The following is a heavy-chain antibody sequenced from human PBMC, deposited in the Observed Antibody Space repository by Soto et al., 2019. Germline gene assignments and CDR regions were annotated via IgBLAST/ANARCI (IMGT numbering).Heavy chain of an antibody. J-gene: IGHJ5*02. CDR1: GGSISSGGYY. Sequence: SETLSLTCTVSGGSISSGGYYWGWIRQPPGKGLEWIGTIYYSGSTYYNPSLKSRVTISVDTSKNQFSLKLSSVTAADTAVYYCARVLVVRLNNWFDPWGQGTLVTVSS. V-gene: IGHV4-31*03. CDR3: ARVLVVRLNNWFDP. D-gene: IGHD3-10*01. CDR2: IYYSGST.